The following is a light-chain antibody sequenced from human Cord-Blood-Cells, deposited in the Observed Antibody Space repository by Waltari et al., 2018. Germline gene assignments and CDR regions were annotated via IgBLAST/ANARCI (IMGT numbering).Light chain of an antibody. CDR2: GNS. CDR1: SSNIGAGYD. J-gene: IGLJ1*01. Sequence: QSVLTQPPSVSGAPGQRVTISCTGSSSNIGAGYDVHWYQQLPGTAPKLLIYGNSNRPSGVPDRFSGSKSGTSASLTISGLQAEDEADYYCCSYAGSSIFYVFGTGTKVTVL. CDR3: CSYAGSSIFYV. V-gene: IGLV1-40*01.